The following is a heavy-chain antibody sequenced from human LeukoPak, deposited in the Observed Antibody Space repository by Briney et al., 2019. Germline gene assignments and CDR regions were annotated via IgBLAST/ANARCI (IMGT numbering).Heavy chain of an antibody. CDR3: ARGDSSSFYSFFYGLDV. D-gene: IGHD6-13*01. V-gene: IGHV3-74*01. CDR1: GFTFKSYW. CDR2: ISSDGTSS. Sequence: GGSLRLSCAASGFTFKSYWSYWVRQAPGKGLVYVSRISSDGTSSSSADSVKGRFTISRDNAKNTLYLQMNNLRAEDTAVYYCARGDSSSFYSFFYGLDVWGQGTTVTVS. J-gene: IGHJ6*02.